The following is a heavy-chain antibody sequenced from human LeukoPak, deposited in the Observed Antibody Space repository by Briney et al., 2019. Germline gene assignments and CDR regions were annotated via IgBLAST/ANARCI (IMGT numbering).Heavy chain of an antibody. CDR3: AKEYDSGGYGAYFDH. Sequence: GGSLRLSCTASGFTFSNFWMGWVRQAPGKGLEWVAVISSDGRTKYYGDSVKGRFTLSRDNSRNTLDLQMNSLGPEDTAVYYCAKEYDSGGYGAYFDHWGRGTLVTVSS. CDR1: GFTFSNFW. CDR2: ISSDGRTK. D-gene: IGHD3-10*01. V-gene: IGHV3-30*18. J-gene: IGHJ4*02.